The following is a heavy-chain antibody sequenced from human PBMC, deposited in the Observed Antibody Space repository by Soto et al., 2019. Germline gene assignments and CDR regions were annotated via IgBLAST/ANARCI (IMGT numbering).Heavy chain of an antibody. V-gene: IGHV1-3*01. CDR2: INAGNGNT. CDR1: SA. CDR3: ARARKNYDFWSGYYFLFDY. Sequence: SAMPGARKTPGQRLEWMGWINAGNGNTKYSQKFQGRVTITRDTSASTAYMELSSLRSEDTAVYYCARARKNYDFWSGYYFLFDYWGQGTLVTVSS. J-gene: IGHJ4*02. D-gene: IGHD3-3*01.